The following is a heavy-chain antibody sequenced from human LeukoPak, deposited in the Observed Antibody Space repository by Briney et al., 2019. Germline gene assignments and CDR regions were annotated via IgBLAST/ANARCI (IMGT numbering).Heavy chain of an antibody. D-gene: IGHD5-24*01. CDR2: ISSSSSYI. V-gene: IGHV3-21*01. CDR3: ATMGDGYNSPIDY. J-gene: IGHJ4*02. CDR1: GFTFSSYG. Sequence: GGSLRLSCAASGFTFSSYGMSWVRQAPGKGLEWVSSISSSSSYIYYADSLKGRFTISRDNAKNSLYLQMNSLRAEDTAVYYCATMGDGYNSPIDYWGQGTLVTVSS.